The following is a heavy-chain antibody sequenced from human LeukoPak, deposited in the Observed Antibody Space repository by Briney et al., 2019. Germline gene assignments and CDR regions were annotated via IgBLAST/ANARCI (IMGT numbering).Heavy chain of an antibody. CDR3: ATVAAAGSSVFDY. CDR1: GFTFSNYG. D-gene: IGHD6-13*01. Sequence: PGRSLRLSCAASGFTFSNYGMHWVRQAPGKGLEWVAVISYDGSNKYYADSVKGRFAISRDNSKNTLYLQMNSLRAEDTAVYYCATVAAAGSSVFDYWGQGTLVTVSS. J-gene: IGHJ4*02. CDR2: ISYDGSNK. V-gene: IGHV3-30*03.